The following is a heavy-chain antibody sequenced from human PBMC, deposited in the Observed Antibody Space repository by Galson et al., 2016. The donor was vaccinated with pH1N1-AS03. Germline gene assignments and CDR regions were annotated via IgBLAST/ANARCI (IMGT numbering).Heavy chain of an antibody. CDR1: GFSLTTSGVG. Sequence: PALVKPTQTLTLTCSFSGFSLTTSGVGVGWIRQPPTKALEFLAFVYWDDDKRYRPSLRCRLNITKDTSKNQVVLTMSNMDPVDTGTYFWVHREKDSGASPFDAWGQGTLVTVSS. D-gene: IGHD1-26*01. J-gene: IGHJ4*02. V-gene: IGHV2-5*02. CDR2: VYWDDDK. CDR3: VHREKDSGASPFDA.